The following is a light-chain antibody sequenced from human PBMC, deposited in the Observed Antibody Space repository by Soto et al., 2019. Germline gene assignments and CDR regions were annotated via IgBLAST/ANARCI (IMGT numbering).Light chain of an antibody. Sequence: QSALTQPASVSGSPGQSITISCTGTSSDFGTSNSVSWYQQHPGNVPKLMIYEVSKRPAGISVRFFGSKSGNTASLTISGLQPEDEAEYYCSSYVQGAPVVFGGGTKLTVL. J-gene: IGLJ2*01. CDR2: EVS. CDR3: SSYVQGAPVV. CDR1: SSDFGTSNS. V-gene: IGLV2-23*02.